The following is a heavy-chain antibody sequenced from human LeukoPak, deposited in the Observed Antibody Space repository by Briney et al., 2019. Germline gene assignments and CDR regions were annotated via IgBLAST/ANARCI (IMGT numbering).Heavy chain of an antibody. V-gene: IGHV3-23*01. Sequence: RGSLRLSCAASGFTFSSYAMSWVRQAPGKGLEWVSAISGSGGSTYYADSVKGRFTISRDNSKNTLYLQMNSLRAEDTAVYYCAKDWYYYDSSGGLEGWGQGTLVTVSS. D-gene: IGHD3-22*01. CDR2: ISGSGGST. CDR1: GFTFSSYA. J-gene: IGHJ4*02. CDR3: AKDWYYYDSSGGLEG.